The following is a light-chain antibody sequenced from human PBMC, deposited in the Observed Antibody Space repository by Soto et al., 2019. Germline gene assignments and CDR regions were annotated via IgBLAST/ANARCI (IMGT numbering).Light chain of an antibody. J-gene: IGKJ1*01. CDR1: QSVDIN. Sequence: EIVMTQSPATLSVSPGERATLSCRASQSVDINLAWYQQKPGQAPRLLIYGASTRATGIPARFSGRGSGTEFTLTISSLQSEDFAVYYCQQYNNWPPWTFGQGTKV. CDR2: GAS. CDR3: QQYNNWPPWT. V-gene: IGKV3-15*01.